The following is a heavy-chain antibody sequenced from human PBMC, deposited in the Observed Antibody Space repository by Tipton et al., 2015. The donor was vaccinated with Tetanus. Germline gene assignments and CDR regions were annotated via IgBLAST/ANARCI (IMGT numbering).Heavy chain of an antibody. CDR1: GGSIGSGGNY. Sequence: TLSLTCTVSGGSIGSGGNYWSWIRQHPGKGLEWIGNIYSSGSTYYNPSLKSRVTISVDTSTNQFSLKLNYVTAADTGVYYCARAEWLTLFDYWGQGTLVTVSS. J-gene: IGHJ4*02. CDR2: IYSSGST. CDR3: ARAEWLTLFDY. D-gene: IGHD3-3*01. V-gene: IGHV4-31*03.